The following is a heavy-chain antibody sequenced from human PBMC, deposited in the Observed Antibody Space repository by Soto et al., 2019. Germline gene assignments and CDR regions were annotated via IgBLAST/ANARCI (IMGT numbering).Heavy chain of an antibody. D-gene: IGHD3-22*01. V-gene: IGHV4-30-4*01. CDR2: IYYSGST. CDR1: GGSISSGDYY. CDR3: ARGDDSSGYHRFQH. J-gene: IGHJ1*01. Sequence: SETLSLTCTVSGGSISSGDYYWSWIRQPPGKGLEWIGYIYYSGSTYYNPSLKSRVTISVVTSKNQFSLKLSSVTAADTAVYYCARGDDSSGYHRFQHWGQGTLVTDS.